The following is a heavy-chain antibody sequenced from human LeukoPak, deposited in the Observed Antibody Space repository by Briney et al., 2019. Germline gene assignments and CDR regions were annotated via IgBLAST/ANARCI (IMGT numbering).Heavy chain of an antibody. V-gene: IGHV4-4*07. CDR2: IYTSGNT. CDR3: ARDSDSSSWYDDAFDI. J-gene: IGHJ3*02. Sequence: SETLSLTCTVSGGSISSYHWSWIRQPAGKGLEWIGRIYTSGNTNYNPSLKSRVTMSVDTSNNQFSLKLSSVTAADTAVYYCARDSDSSSWYDDAFDIWGQGTMVTVSS. D-gene: IGHD6-13*01. CDR1: GGSISSYH.